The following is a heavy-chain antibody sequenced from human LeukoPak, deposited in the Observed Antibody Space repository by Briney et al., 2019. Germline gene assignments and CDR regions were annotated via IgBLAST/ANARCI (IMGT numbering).Heavy chain of an antibody. V-gene: IGHV4-38-2*02. D-gene: IGHD5-18*01. Sequence: SETLSLTCTVSGYSISSGYYWGGIRPPPGKGVEGIGSIYHSGSTYYNPSLKRRVTISVDTSKNQFSLKLSSVTAADTAVYYCARDLGYSYGKDYWGQGTLVTVSS. CDR1: GYSISSGYY. CDR3: ARDLGYSYGKDY. J-gene: IGHJ4*02. CDR2: IYHSGST.